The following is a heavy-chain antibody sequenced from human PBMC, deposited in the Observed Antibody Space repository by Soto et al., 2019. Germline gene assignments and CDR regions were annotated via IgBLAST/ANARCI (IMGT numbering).Heavy chain of an antibody. J-gene: IGHJ5*02. D-gene: IGHD4-17*01. CDR2: VYHSGTT. Sequence: SETLSLTCTVSGASISNDDYYWSWIRQPPGKGLEWIGFVYHSGTTFYNPSLKSRVTISVDTSKNQFSLKLSSVTAADTAVYYCPILNHDYGPPPWFDPWGQGTLVTVSS. CDR1: GASISNDDYY. CDR3: PILNHDYGPPPWFDP. V-gene: IGHV4-30-4*01.